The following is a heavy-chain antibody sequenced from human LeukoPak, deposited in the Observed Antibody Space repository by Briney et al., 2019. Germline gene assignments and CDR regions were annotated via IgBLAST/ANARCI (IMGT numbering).Heavy chain of an antibody. CDR2: IYYSGST. CDR3: ATGRGSWLYPRLISGYSSSWVPECFDY. CDR1: GGSISSGGYY. J-gene: IGHJ4*02. V-gene: IGHV4-31*03. Sequence: PSETLSLTCTVSGGSISSGGYYWSWICQHPGKGLEWIGYIYYSGSTYYNPSLKSRVTISVDTSKNQFSLKLSSVTAADTAVYYCATGRGSWLYPRLISGYSSSWVPECFDYWGQGTLVTVSS. D-gene: IGHD6-13*01.